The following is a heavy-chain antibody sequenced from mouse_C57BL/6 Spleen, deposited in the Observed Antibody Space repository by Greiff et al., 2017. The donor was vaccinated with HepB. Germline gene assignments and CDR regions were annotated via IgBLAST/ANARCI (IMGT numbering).Heavy chain of an antibody. D-gene: IGHD2-1*01. CDR3: ARKHYGNYEGFAY. CDR1: GFSLTSYG. Sequence: VKLMESGPGLVQPSQSLSITCTVSGFSLTSYGVHWVRQSPGKGLECLGVIWSGGSTDYNAAFISRLSISKDNSKNQVFFKMNSLQADDTAIYYCARKHYGNYEGFAYWGQGTLVTVSA. CDR2: IWSGGST. J-gene: IGHJ3*01. V-gene: IGHV2-2*01.